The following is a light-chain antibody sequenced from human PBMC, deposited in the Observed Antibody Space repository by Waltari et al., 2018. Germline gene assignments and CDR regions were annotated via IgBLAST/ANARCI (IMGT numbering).Light chain of an antibody. CDR2: GNN. Sequence: SSELTQDPAVSVALGQTVRITCQGDTLRTYSAGLYQQKPGQAPILVNYGNNNRPSGIPDRFSGSRSGNTASLIITGAQAEDEAAYYCNSRDRRHNSMLFGGGTKLTVL. V-gene: IGLV3-19*01. CDR1: TLRTYS. CDR3: NSRDRRHNSML. J-gene: IGLJ2*01.